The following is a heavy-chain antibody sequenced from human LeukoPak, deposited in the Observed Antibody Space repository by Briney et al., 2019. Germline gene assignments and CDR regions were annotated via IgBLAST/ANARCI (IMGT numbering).Heavy chain of an antibody. D-gene: IGHD6-19*01. CDR3: ARLIAVAGWLLDAFDI. V-gene: IGHV4-39*01. J-gene: IGHJ3*02. Sequence: SETLSLTCTVSGGSISSSSYYWGWIRQPPGKCLEWIGSIYYSGSTYYNPSLKSRVTISVDTSKNQFSLKLSSVTAADTAVYYCARLIAVAGWLLDAFDIWGQGTMVTVSS. CDR1: GGSISSSSYY. CDR2: IYYSGST.